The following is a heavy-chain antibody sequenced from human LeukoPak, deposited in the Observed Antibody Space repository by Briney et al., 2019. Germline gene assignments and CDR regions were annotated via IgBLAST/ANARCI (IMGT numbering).Heavy chain of an antibody. CDR3: ARDLREATVTTYYYYMDV. Sequence: SETLSLTCSVSGDSITYFYWSWIRQAAGKGLEWIGRISSSGSTDYNASLKSRVTISVDTSKNQFSLKLSSVTAADTAVYYCARDLREATVTTYYYYMDVWGKGTTVTVSS. CDR2: ISSSGST. CDR1: GDSITYFY. V-gene: IGHV4-4*07. J-gene: IGHJ6*03. D-gene: IGHD4-11*01.